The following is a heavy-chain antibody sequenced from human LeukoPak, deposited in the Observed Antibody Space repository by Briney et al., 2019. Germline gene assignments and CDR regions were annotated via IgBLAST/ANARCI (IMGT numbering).Heavy chain of an antibody. CDR1: GYTFTGYY. CDR3: ARDKGGRYFLLDY. V-gene: IGHV1-2*02. D-gene: IGHD1-26*01. Sequence: GASVKVSCKASGYTFTGYYMHWVRQAPGQGLEWMGWINPNSGGTNYAQKFQGRVTMTRDTSISTAYMELSRLRSDDTAVYYCARDKGGRYFLLDYWGQGTLVTVSS. J-gene: IGHJ4*02. CDR2: INPNSGGT.